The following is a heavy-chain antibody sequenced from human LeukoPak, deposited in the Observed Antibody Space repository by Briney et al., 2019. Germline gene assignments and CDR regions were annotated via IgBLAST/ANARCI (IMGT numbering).Heavy chain of an antibody. D-gene: IGHD2-15*01. CDR3: ARFSKGYIEWRWPARKAQYYGLDV. CDR2: ISAYNGNT. Sequence: ASVKVSCKASGYTFTSYGISWVRQAPGQGLEWMGWISAYNGNTNYAQKLQGRVTMTTDTSTSTAYMELRSLRSDDTAVYYCARFSKGYIEWRWPARKAQYYGLDVWGQGTTVTVSS. V-gene: IGHV1-18*01. J-gene: IGHJ6*02. CDR1: GYTFTSYG.